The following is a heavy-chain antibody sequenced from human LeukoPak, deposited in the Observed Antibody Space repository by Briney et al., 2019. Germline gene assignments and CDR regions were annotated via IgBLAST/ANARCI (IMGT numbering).Heavy chain of an antibody. CDR2: IYYSGST. V-gene: IGHV4-59*01. J-gene: IGHJ4*02. CDR1: GGSISSYY. D-gene: IGHD3-10*01. Sequence: ASETLSLTCTVSGGSISSYYWSWIRQPPGKGLEWIGYIYYSGSTNYNPSLKSRVTISVDTSKNQFSLKLSSVTAADTAVYYCARGWLWFGEFDYFDYWGQGTLVTVSS. CDR3: ARGWLWFGEFDYFDY.